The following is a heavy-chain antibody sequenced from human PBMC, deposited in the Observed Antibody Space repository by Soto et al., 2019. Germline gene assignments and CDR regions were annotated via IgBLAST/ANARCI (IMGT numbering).Heavy chain of an antibody. V-gene: IGHV1-8*01. D-gene: IGHD6-13*01. J-gene: IGHJ4*02. CDR2: MNPNSGNT. Sequence: ASVKVSCKASGYTFTSYDINWVRQATGQGLEWMGWMNPNSGNTGYAQKFQGRVTITRDTSASTAYMELSRLRFDDTAVYYCAREYISSWFDYWGQGTLVTVSS. CDR3: AREYISSWFDY. CDR1: GYTFTSYD.